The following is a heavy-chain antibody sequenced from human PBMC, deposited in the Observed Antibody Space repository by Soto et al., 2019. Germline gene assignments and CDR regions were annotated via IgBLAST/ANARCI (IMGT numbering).Heavy chain of an antibody. CDR1: GYIFTTYG. CDR2: ISAHNGNT. D-gene: IGHD1-20*01. J-gene: IGHJ4*01. V-gene: IGHV1-18*01. Sequence: QVHLVQSEAEVKKPGASVKVSCKASGYIFTTYGITWVRQAPGQGLEWMGWISAHNGNTNYAQKLQVRVTVTRDTSTSTAYMELRNLRSDDTAVYYCARGRYGDYWGHGALVTISS. CDR3: ARGRYGDY.